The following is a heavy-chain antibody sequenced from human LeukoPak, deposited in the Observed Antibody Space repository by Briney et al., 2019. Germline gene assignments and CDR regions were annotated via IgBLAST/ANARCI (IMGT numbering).Heavy chain of an antibody. CDR2: IYTSGST. J-gene: IGHJ5*02. D-gene: IGHD2-2*01. CDR3: AREDIEVVPAAMSSEFDP. V-gene: IGHV4-61*02. Sequence: SETLSLTCTVPGGSISSSSYYWSWIRQPAGEGLEWIGRIYTSGSTHYNPSLKSRGTMSVDTSKNQFSLKLSSVTAADTAVYYCAREDIEVVPAAMSSEFDPWGQGTLVTVSS. CDR1: GGSISSSSYY.